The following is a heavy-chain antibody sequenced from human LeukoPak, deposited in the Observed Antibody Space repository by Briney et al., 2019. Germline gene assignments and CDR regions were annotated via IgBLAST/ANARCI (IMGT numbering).Heavy chain of an antibody. V-gene: IGHV4-59*11. CDR1: GGSISSHY. J-gene: IGHJ5*02. D-gene: IGHD3-22*01. CDR3: ARDTEYYYDSSRWFDP. Sequence: PSETLSLTCTVSGGSISSHYWSWIRQPPGKGLEWIGYIYYSGSTNNNPSLKSRVTISVDTSKNQFSLKLSSVTAADTAVYYCARDTEYYYDSSRWFDPWGQGTLVTVSS. CDR2: IYYSGST.